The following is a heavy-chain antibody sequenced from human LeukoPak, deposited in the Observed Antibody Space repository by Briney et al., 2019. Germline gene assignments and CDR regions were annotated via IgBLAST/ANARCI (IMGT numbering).Heavy chain of an antibody. CDR1: GFTFSNYW. Sequence: GGSLRLSCAASGFTFSNYWMSWVRQAPGKGLEWVANIKQDGSEKYVDSVKGRFAISRDNAKNSLYLQMNSLRAEDTAVYYCASTFAGRREWGQGTLVTVSS. CDR3: ASTFAGRRE. J-gene: IGHJ4*02. D-gene: IGHD3-16*01. V-gene: IGHV3-7*01. CDR2: IKQDGSEK.